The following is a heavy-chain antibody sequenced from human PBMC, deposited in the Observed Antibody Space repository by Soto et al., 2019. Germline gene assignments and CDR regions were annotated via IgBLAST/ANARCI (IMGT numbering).Heavy chain of an antibody. J-gene: IGHJ4*02. CDR1: GFSLSNSGVG. V-gene: IGHV2-5*02. D-gene: IGHD4-17*01. CDR2: IYGDNDK. Sequence: QITLKESGPSPVKPTQTLTVTCTFSGFSLSNSGVGVAWIRQPPGKALEWLALIYGDNDKRYSPSLKTRLTITKDTSKNQVVLTMTNMYPVDTATYYCAHCTLHDYGDYDPGTSHVFDSRGQGTLVTVSS. CDR3: AHCTLHDYGDYDPGTSHVFDS.